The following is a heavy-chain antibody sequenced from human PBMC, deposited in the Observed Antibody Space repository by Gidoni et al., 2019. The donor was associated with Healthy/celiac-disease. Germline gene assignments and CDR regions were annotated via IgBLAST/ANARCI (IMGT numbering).Heavy chain of an antibody. Sequence: QLQLQESGPGLVKPSETLSLTCTVPGGSISSSSYYWGWIRQPPGKGLEWIGSIYYRGSTYYNPSRKSRVTISVDTSKNQVSRKLSSVTAADTAVYYCARRTGYFDYWGQGTLVTVSS. V-gene: IGHV4-39*01. CDR2: IYYRGST. CDR3: ARRTGYFDY. CDR1: GGSISSSSYY. J-gene: IGHJ4*02.